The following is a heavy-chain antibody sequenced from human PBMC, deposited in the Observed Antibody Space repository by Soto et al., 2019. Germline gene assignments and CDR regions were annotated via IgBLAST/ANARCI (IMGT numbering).Heavy chain of an antibody. J-gene: IGHJ3*02. Sequence: GGSLRLSCAASGFTFSSYAMHWVRQAPGKGLEWVAVISYDGSNKYYADSVKGRFTISRDNSKNTLYLQMNSLRAEDTAVYYCARNLKQWLVPGAFDIWGQGTMVTVSS. CDR2: ISYDGSNK. CDR3: ARNLKQWLVPGAFDI. D-gene: IGHD6-19*01. CDR1: GFTFSSYA. V-gene: IGHV3-30-3*01.